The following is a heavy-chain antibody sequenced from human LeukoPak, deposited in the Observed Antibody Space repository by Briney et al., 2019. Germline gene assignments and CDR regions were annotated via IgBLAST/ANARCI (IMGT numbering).Heavy chain of an antibody. J-gene: IGHJ4*02. CDR3: AKEGRSLQTY. D-gene: IGHD5-24*01. Sequence: GGSLRLSCAASGFMFSSNWMSWVRLAPGKGLEWVANIKEDGTETYYVDSVKGRFTISRDNAKNSLYLQMNSLRAEDTAVYYCAKEGRSLQTYWGQGTLVTVSS. V-gene: IGHV3-7*03. CDR1: GFMFSSNW. CDR2: IKEDGTET.